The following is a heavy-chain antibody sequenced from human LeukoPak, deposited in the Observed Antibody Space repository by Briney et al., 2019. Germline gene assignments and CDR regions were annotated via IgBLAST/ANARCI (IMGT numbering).Heavy chain of an antibody. V-gene: IGHV3-30*03. D-gene: IGHD2-15*01. J-gene: IGHJ3*02. CDR3: VREYCSGGSCSDAFDI. Sequence: GGSLRLSCAGSGFTFNNYGIHWVRQAPGKGLEWVAVISFDGSDKYYADSVRGRFTISRDNAKNSLFLQMNSLRAEDTAVYYCVREYCSGGSCSDAFDIWGQGTMVTVSS. CDR2: ISFDGSDK. CDR1: GFTFNNYG.